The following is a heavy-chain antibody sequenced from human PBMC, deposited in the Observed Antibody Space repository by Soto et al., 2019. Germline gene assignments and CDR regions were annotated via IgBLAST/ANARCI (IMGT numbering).Heavy chain of an antibody. CDR1: GGTFSSYA. J-gene: IGHJ6*02. CDR3: ARGRPNKMTMVFISGMDV. V-gene: IGHV1-69*12. Sequence: QVQLVQSGAEVKKPGSSVKVSCKASGGTFSSYAISWVRQAPGQGLEWMGGIIPIFGTANYAQKFQGRVTITAHESQSTAYMELRSLRSEDTAVYYCARGRPNKMTMVFISGMDVWGQGTTVTVSS. CDR2: IIPIFGTA. D-gene: IGHD3-10*01.